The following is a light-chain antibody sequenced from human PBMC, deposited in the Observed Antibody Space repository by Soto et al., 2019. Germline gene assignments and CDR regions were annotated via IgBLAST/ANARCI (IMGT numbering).Light chain of an antibody. V-gene: IGLV2-14*03. CDR1: SDDVGGYNY. Sequence: QSALTQPASVSGSPGQSITISCTGTSDDVGGYNYVSWYQQHPGKVPQLIVYDVTNRPSGVSIRFAGSKSGNTASLTISGVQAEDEADYYCSLFVGSSGLYVFGTGTKVTVL. J-gene: IGLJ1*01. CDR3: SLFVGSSGLYV. CDR2: DVT.